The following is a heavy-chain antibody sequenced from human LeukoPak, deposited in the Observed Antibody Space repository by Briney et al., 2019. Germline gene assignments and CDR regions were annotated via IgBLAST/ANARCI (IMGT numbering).Heavy chain of an antibody. CDR3: ATGLVGTTNY. V-gene: IGHV3-48*02. CDR1: GFTFSNCI. Sequence: GGSLRLSCVASGFTFSNCIMNWVRQAPGKGLEWVSYINNYGGTIYYADSVKGRFTISRDNAKNSLFLQMNSQRDEDTAVYYCATGLVGTTNYWGQGALVTVSS. CDR2: INNYGGTI. J-gene: IGHJ4*02. D-gene: IGHD1-26*01.